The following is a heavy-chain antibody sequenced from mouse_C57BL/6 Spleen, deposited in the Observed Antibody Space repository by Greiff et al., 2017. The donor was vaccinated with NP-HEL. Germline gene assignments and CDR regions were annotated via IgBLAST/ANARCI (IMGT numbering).Heavy chain of an antibody. Sequence: QVQLQQPGAELVKPGASVKMSCKASGYTFTSYWITWVKQRPGQGLEWIGDIYPGSGSTNYTEQFKSKATLTVDSSSSTAYMQLSRLTAEDSAVYYCARSYGSTSFAYWGQGTLVTVSA. D-gene: IGHD1-1*01. V-gene: IGHV1-55*01. CDR3: ARSYGSTSFAY. CDR2: IYPGSGST. J-gene: IGHJ3*01. CDR1: GYTFTSYW.